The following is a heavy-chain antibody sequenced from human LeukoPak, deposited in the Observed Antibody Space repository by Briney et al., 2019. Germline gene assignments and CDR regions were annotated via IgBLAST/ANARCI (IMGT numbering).Heavy chain of an antibody. V-gene: IGHV3-30-3*01. D-gene: IGHD6-19*01. CDR2: ISYDGSNK. Sequence: PGRSLRLSCAASGFTFSSYAMHWVRQAPGKGLEWVAVISYDGSNKYYADSVRGRFTISRDNSKNTLSLQLNSLRADDTAIYYCAKSDCDTIGCKVLDYWGQGTLVTVSS. CDR1: GFTFSSYA. CDR3: AKSDCDTIGCKVLDY. J-gene: IGHJ4*02.